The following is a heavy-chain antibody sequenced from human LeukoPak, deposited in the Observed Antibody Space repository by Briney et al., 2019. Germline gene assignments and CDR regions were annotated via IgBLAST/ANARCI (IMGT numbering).Heavy chain of an antibody. Sequence: GGSLRLSWAASGFTFNTYGMSWVRQAPGKGLEWVSGISGSGGATYYADSVKGRFTISGDDPHNTLHLQMNSLRAEDTAVYFCARGGVDYYGSGTYYRMYYFDYWGQGALVTVSS. V-gene: IGHV3-23*01. CDR2: ISGSGGAT. CDR3: ARGGVDYYGSGTYYRMYYFDY. J-gene: IGHJ4*02. CDR1: GFTFNTYG. D-gene: IGHD3-10*01.